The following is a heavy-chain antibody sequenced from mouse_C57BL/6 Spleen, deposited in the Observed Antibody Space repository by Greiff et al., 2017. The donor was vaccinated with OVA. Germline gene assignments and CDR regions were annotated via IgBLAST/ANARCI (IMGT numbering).Heavy chain of an antibody. V-gene: IGHV1-81*01. CDR2: IYPRSGNT. D-gene: IGHD1-1*01. CDR3: ARSPCSSSPYYAMDY. CDR1: GYTFTSYG. J-gene: IGHJ4*01. Sequence: QVQLQQSGAELARPGASVKLSCKASGYTFTSYGISWVKQRTGQGLEWIGEIYPRSGNTYYNEKFKGKATLTADKSSSTAYMELRSLTSEDSAVSFCARSPCSSSPYYAMDYWGQGTSVTVSS.